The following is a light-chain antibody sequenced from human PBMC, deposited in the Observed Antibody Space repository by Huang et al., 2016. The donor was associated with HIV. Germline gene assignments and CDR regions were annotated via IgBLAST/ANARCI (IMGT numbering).Light chain of an antibody. J-gene: IGKJ2*01. Sequence: EIVLTQSPGTLSLSPWERATLSCRASQSVSSTFLAWYQQKPGQTPRLLIYGASNRATGIPDRFSGSGSGTDFTLTISRLEPEDFAVYHCQQYDSSPMYTFGQGTKLEIK. CDR1: QSVSSTF. V-gene: IGKV3-20*01. CDR2: GAS. CDR3: QQYDSSPMYT.